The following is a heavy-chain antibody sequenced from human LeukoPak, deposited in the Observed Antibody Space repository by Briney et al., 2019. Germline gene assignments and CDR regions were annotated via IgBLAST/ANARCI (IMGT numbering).Heavy chain of an antibody. V-gene: IGHV3-13*01. CDR1: GFTLSSYD. CDR2: ICTAGDT. CDR3: GRGRGSYIDY. Sequence: GWSLRLSCATSGFTLSSYDILWVRQATGKGLEWVSVICTAGDTFYAGSVKGRFTISRENAERFLYLQMNSLTDGNTAVYYCGRGRGSYIDYWGQGTLVTVSS. D-gene: IGHD3-16*01. J-gene: IGHJ4*02.